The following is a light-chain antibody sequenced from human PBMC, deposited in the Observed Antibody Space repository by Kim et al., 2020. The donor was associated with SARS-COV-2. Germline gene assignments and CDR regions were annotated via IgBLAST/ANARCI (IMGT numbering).Light chain of an antibody. CDR2: GAS. V-gene: IGKV3-20*01. J-gene: IGKJ1*01. CDR1: RSVSSSN. CDR3: QQYGSSPGT. Sequence: LPAGRGTTLCRRRRSVSSSNLAWYQQKPGQAPRLLIYGASSRATGIPDRFSGSGSGTEFTLTISRLEPEDFAVYYCQQYGSSPGTFGEGTKVEIK.